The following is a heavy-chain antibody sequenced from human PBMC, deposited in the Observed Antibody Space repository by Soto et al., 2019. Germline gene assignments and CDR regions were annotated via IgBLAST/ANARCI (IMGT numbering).Heavy chain of an antibody. CDR3: AREARVFGKAFDV. CDR2: IGTAGDT. J-gene: IGHJ3*01. D-gene: IGHD3-3*01. Sequence: VQLVESGGGLVKPGGSLRLSCAASGFTFSDYYMSWIRQAPGKGLEWVSAIGTAGDTYYPGSVKGRFTISRDNAKNSLHLQMNSLRAGDTAVYYCAREARVFGKAFDVWGQGTMVTVSS. CDR1: GFTFSDYY. V-gene: IGHV3-13*01.